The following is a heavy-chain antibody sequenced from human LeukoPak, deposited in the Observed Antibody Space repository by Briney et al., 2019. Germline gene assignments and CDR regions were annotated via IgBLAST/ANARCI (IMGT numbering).Heavy chain of an antibody. V-gene: IGHV4-4*09. CDR1: GNSMNKYQ. J-gene: IGHJ6*03. CDR3: ARRVHMDV. Sequence: KPSETLSLTCNVSGNSMNKYQWSWIRQPPGKGLEWIGNIYTSGITNYNPSLKSRVTISVDTSKGQLSLKLRSVTAADTAVYYCARRVHMDVWGKGTTVTVSS. CDR2: IYTSGIT.